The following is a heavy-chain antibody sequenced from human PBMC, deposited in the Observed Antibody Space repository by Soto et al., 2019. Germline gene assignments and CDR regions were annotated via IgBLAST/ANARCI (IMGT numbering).Heavy chain of an antibody. CDR3: ARGDAGYCTNGVCHDAFDI. D-gene: IGHD2-8*01. Sequence: GESLRLSCAASGFTFSSYWMHWVRQAPGKGLVWVSRINSDGSSTSYADSVKGRFTISRDNAKNTLYLQMNSLRAEDTAVYYCARGDAGYCTNGVCHDAFDIWGQGTMVTVSS. V-gene: IGHV3-74*01. CDR2: INSDGSST. CDR1: GFTFSSYW. J-gene: IGHJ3*02.